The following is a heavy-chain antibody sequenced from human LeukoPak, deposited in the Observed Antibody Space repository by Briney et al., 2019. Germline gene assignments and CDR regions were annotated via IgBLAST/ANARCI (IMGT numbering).Heavy chain of an antibody. Sequence: SGPALVKPTQTLTLTCTFSGFSLSTSGMCVSWIRQPPGKALEWLARIDWDDDKYYSTSLKTRLTISKDTSKNQVVLTMTNMDPVDTATYYCARTEYSSSSNYFDYWGQGTPVTVSS. CDR3: ARTEYSSSSNYFDY. D-gene: IGHD6-6*01. CDR2: IDWDDDK. V-gene: IGHV2-70*11. CDR1: GFSLSTSGMC. J-gene: IGHJ4*02.